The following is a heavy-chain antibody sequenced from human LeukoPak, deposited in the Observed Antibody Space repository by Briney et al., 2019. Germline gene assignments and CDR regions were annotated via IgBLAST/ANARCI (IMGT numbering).Heavy chain of an antibody. V-gene: IGHV3-15*01. CDR1: GFTFNSAW. CDR2: IKSKTEGGTR. D-gene: IGHD3/OR15-3a*01. J-gene: IGHJ4*02. CDR3: ATGTGRSDFDY. Sequence: PGGPLRLSCAASGFTFNSAWTSWVRQAPGKGLEWVGRIKSKTEGGTRDFAAPVKGRFIISRDDSKNILYLQMSNLKTEDTAVYYCATGTGRSDFDYWGQGTLVTVSS.